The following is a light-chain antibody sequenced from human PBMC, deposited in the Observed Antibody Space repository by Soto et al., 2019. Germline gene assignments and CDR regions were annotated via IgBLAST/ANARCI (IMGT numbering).Light chain of an antibody. V-gene: IGLV2-11*01. J-gene: IGLJ1*01. CDR1: SSDVGGYKS. CDR2: DVT. CDR3: CSYAGSCSPYV. Sequence: QSALTQPSSVSGSPGQSVTISCAGTSSDVGGYKSVSWYQQHPGKAPKLIIYDVTKRPSGVPDRFSGSKSGNKASLTISGLQAEEEADYYCCSYAGSCSPYVFGTGTKVTVL.